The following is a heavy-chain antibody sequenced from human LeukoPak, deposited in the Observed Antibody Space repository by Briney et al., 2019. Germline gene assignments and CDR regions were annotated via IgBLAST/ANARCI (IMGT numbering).Heavy chain of an antibody. Sequence: PSETLSLTCTVSGASMTSYYWTWIRQPPGKGLEWVGYMYFGERTNYNPSLKSRATISIDTSKKRFSLNLKSVTAADTAVYYCARIPGDRPDDWGQGTLVTVS. CDR2: MYFGERT. V-gene: IGHV4-59*01. CDR3: ARIPGDRPDD. D-gene: IGHD7-27*01. J-gene: IGHJ4*02. CDR1: GASMTSYY.